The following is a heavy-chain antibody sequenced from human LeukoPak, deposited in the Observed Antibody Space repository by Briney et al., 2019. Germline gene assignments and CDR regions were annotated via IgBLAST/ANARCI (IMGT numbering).Heavy chain of an antibody. J-gene: IGHJ4*02. CDR3: ASGVTPGITIFGVAKTLDY. D-gene: IGHD3-3*01. CDR2: IIPIFGTV. CDR1: GGTFSSYA. V-gene: IGHV1-69*01. Sequence: SVKVSCKASGGTFSSYAISWVRQAPGQGLEWMGGIIPIFGTVNYAQKFQGRVTITADESTSTAYMELSSLRSEDTAVYYCASGVTPGITIFGVAKTLDYWGQGTLVTVSS.